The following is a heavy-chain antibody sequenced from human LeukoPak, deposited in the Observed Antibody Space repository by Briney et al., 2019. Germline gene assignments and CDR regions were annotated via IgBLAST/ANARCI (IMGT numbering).Heavy chain of an antibody. CDR3: ARGRHRSGTYPGRY. D-gene: IGHD3-3*01. V-gene: IGHV1-8*01. Sequence: ASVKVSCKASGYTFTSYDINWVRQATGQGLEWMGWMYPNSGNTGYAQKFQGRVTMTRNTSISTAYMELSSLRSEDTAVYYCARGRHRSGTYPGRYWGQGTLVTVSS. J-gene: IGHJ4*02. CDR2: MYPNSGNT. CDR1: GYTFTSYD.